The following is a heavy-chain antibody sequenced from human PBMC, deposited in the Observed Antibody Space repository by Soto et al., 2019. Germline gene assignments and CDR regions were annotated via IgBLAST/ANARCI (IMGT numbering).Heavy chain of an antibody. CDR1: GYTFSRYD. V-gene: IGHV1-8*01. Sequence: ASVKVSCKASGYTFSRYDINWVRQATRQGLEWMGWMNPNSGNTGYAQKFQGRVTMTRNTSISTAYMELSSLRSEDTAVYYCARGPRRITIFGVVIASNWFDPWGQGTLVTVSS. CDR3: ARGPRRITIFGVVIASNWFDP. J-gene: IGHJ5*02. CDR2: MNPNSGNT. D-gene: IGHD3-3*01.